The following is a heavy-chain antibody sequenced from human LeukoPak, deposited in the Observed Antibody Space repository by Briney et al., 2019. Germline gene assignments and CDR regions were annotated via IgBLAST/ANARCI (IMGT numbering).Heavy chain of an antibody. CDR3: GKGVDTTVVTETGYYYYHYMDV. CDR1: GGSISSYY. Sequence: SETLSLTCTVSGGSISSYYWSWIRQPPGKGLEWIGALYDSGTTYYKLSLKSRVTISVETSTNQFSLRLSSVTAADTAMSYCGKGVDTTVVTETGYYYYHYMDVWGKGTTVAVSS. CDR2: LYDSGTT. D-gene: IGHD1-14*01. J-gene: IGHJ6*03. V-gene: IGHV4-59*04.